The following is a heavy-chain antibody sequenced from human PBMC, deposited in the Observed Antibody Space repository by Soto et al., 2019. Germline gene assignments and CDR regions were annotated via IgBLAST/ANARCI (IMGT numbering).Heavy chain of an antibody. D-gene: IGHD3-10*01. J-gene: IGHJ3*02. V-gene: IGHV4-31*03. CDR2: INYSGST. CDR1: GGSISSGGYF. Sequence: QVQLQESGPGLVKPSQTLSLTFTVSGGSISSGGYFWSWIRQHTGKDLEWIGDINYSGSTYSNPSLKSRVTISVDTSKNQFSLKLSSVTAADTAVYYCARDILLWFGELPPRAHGAFDIWGQGTMVTVSS. CDR3: ARDILLWFGELPPRAHGAFDI.